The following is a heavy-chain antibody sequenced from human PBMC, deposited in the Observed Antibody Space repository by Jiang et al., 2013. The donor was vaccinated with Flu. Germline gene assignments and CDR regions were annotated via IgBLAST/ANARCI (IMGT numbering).Heavy chain of an antibody. Sequence: AISGSGGSTYYADSVKGRFTISRDNSKNTLYLQMNSLRAEDTAVYYCAKLGIAAAYVSYFDYWGQGTLVTVSS. J-gene: IGHJ4*02. V-gene: IGHV3-23*01. D-gene: IGHD6-13*01. CDR2: ISGSGGST. CDR3: AKLGIAAAYVSYFDY.